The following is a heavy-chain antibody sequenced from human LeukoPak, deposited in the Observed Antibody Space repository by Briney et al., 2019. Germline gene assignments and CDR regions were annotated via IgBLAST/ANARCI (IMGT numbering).Heavy chain of an antibody. CDR3: ATYRGWFDP. Sequence: ASVEVSCKASGYTFTSYDINWVRQATGQGLAWMGWMNPNSGNTGYAQKFQGRVTMTRNTSISTAYMELSSLRSDDTAVYYCATYRGWFDPWGQGTLVTVSS. CDR1: GYTFTSYD. J-gene: IGHJ5*02. CDR2: MNPNSGNT. V-gene: IGHV1-8*01. D-gene: IGHD1-26*01.